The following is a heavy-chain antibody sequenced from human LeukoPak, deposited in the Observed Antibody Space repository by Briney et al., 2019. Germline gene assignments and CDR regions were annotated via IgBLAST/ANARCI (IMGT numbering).Heavy chain of an antibody. CDR1: GGSISSSSYY. Sequence: PSETLSLTCTVSGGSISSSSYYWGWIRQPPGKGLEWIGSIYYSGSTYYNPSLKSRVTISVDTSKNQFSLKLSSVTAADTAVYYCASGDPRINFDYWGQGTLVTVSS. CDR3: ASGDPRINFDY. V-gene: IGHV4-39*07. J-gene: IGHJ4*02. CDR2: IYYSGST. D-gene: IGHD7-27*01.